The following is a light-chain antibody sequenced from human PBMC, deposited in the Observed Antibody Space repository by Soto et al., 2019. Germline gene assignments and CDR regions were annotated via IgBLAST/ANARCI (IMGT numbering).Light chain of an antibody. Sequence: EIVMTQSPATLSVSPGERATLSCRASQSVSSKLAWYQQRPGQAPRLLIYGASTRATRIPARFSGSGSGTEFTLTISSLQSEDFAVYYCQQYNDWPPKQYTFGQGTKLEIK. CDR2: GAS. V-gene: IGKV3-15*01. CDR1: QSVSSK. J-gene: IGKJ2*01. CDR3: QQYNDWPPKQYT.